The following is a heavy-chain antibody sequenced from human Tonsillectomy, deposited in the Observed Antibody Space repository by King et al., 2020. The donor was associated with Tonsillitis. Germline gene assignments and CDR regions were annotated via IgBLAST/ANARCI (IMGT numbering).Heavy chain of an antibody. Sequence: VQLQESGPGLVKPSETLSLTCTVSGGSVSSGSYYWSWIRQPPGKGLEWIGYIYYSGSTNYNPSLKSRVTISVDTSKNQFSLKLSSVTAADTAVYYCASDRLRYFDWLFGMDVWGQGTTVTVSS. CDR1: GGSVSSGSYY. CDR3: ASDRLRYFDWLFGMDV. J-gene: IGHJ6*02. CDR2: IYYSGST. V-gene: IGHV4-61*01. D-gene: IGHD3-9*01.